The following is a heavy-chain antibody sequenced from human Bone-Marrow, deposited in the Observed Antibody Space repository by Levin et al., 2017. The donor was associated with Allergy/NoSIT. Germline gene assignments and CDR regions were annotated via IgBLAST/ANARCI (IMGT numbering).Heavy chain of an antibody. J-gene: IGHJ4*02. CDR2: ISFDGNNK. Sequence: GGSLRLSCAASGFTFRSYAMHWVRQPPGKGLEWVAFISFDGNNKEYADSVKGRFTISRDNSKKTVDLQMNSLRPEDTAVLYCVRGGGGYGDYDFWGRGTLVTVSS. D-gene: IGHD4-17*01. CDR3: VRGGGGYGDYDF. V-gene: IGHV3-30-3*01. CDR1: GFTFRSYA.